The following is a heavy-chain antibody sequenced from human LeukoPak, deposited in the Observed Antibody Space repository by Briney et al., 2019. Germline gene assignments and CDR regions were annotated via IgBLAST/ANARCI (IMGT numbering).Heavy chain of an antibody. Sequence: GGSLRLSCAASGFTFSSYSMNWVRQAPGKGLEWVSSISSGSNYIYYADSVKGRFTISRDNAKNSLYLQMNSLRAEDTAVFYCARVGYNYGQFDYRGQGTLVTVSS. CDR2: ISSGSNYI. J-gene: IGHJ4*02. CDR1: GFTFSSYS. V-gene: IGHV3-21*01. D-gene: IGHD5-18*01. CDR3: ARVGYNYGQFDY.